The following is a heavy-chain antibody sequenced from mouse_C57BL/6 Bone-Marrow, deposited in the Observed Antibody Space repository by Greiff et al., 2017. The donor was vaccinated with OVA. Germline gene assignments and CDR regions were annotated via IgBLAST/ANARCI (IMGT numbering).Heavy chain of an antibody. J-gene: IGHJ2*01. CDR1: GFTFSSYT. V-gene: IGHV5-9*01. Sequence: EVQLVESGGGLVKPGGSLKLSCAASGFTFSSYTMSWVRQTPEKRLEWVATISGGGGNTYYPDSVKGRFTISRDNAKNTLYLQMSSLRSEDTALYYCARPSITTLRYFDYWGQGTTLTVSS. D-gene: IGHD1-1*01. CDR3: ARPSITTLRYFDY. CDR2: ISGGGGNT.